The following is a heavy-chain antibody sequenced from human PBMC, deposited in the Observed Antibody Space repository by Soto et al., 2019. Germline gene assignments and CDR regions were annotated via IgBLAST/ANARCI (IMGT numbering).Heavy chain of an antibody. J-gene: IGHJ3*02. CDR1: GSSFTSYW. CDR3: AIYYGGISDAFDI. Sequence: ESLKISGNGSGSSFTSYWIAWVRQMPGKGLEWMGIIYPGDSDTRYSPCFQGQVTISADKSISTAYLHWGSLKASDTAMYYSAIYYGGISDAFDIWAQGTMVTVSS. V-gene: IGHV5-51*01. D-gene: IGHD4-17*01. CDR2: IYPGDSDT.